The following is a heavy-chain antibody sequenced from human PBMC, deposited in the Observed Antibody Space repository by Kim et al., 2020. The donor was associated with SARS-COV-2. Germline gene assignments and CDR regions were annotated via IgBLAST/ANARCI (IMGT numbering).Heavy chain of an antibody. D-gene: IGHD5-12*01. Sequence: AQKFQGRVTITADESTSTAYMELSSLRSEDTAVYYCARDRPYSGYDTFDYWGQGTLVTVSS. J-gene: IGHJ4*02. V-gene: IGHV1-69*01. CDR3: ARDRPYSGYDTFDY.